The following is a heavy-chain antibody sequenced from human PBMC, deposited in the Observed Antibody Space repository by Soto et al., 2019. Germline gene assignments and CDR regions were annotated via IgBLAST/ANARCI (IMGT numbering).Heavy chain of an antibody. CDR3: ARSTLVPFYYYYGMDV. CDR1: GDAFSSYA. J-gene: IGHJ6*02. D-gene: IGHD6-6*01. V-gene: IGHV1-69*13. Sequence: SVKVSCKASGDAFSSYAISWVRQAPGQGLEWMGGIIPIFGTANYAQKFQGRVTITADESTSTAYMELSSLRSEDTAVYYCARSTLVPFYYYYGMDVWGQGTTVTVSS. CDR2: IIPIFGTA.